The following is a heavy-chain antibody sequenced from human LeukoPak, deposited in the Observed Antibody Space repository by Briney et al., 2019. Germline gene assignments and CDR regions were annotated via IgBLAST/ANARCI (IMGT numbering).Heavy chain of an antibody. CDR2: ISSSSSYI. Sequence: GGSLRLSCAASGFTFSSYSMNWVRQAPGKGLEWVSSISSSSSYIYYADSVKGRFTISRDNSKNTLYLQMNSLRAEDTAVYYCAKDHSYYYDSSGSIRPSLVYWGQGTLVTVSS. V-gene: IGHV3-21*01. CDR3: AKDHSYYYDSSGSIRPSLVY. J-gene: IGHJ4*02. D-gene: IGHD3-22*01. CDR1: GFTFSSYS.